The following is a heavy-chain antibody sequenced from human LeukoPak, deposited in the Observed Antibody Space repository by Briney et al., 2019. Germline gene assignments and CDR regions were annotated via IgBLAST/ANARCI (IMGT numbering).Heavy chain of an antibody. J-gene: IGHJ4*02. CDR2: IRQDGSDK. CDR3: AGGSGWLIDS. Sequence: GGSLRLSCVDSGFTFSTYYMAWVRQAPGKGLEWVANIRQDGSDKFYVDSVRGRFIISRDNGGNSLYLQMNGLRAEDTAVYYCAGGSGWLIDSWGRGTLVTVSS. V-gene: IGHV3-7*05. D-gene: IGHD6-19*01. CDR1: GFTFSTYY.